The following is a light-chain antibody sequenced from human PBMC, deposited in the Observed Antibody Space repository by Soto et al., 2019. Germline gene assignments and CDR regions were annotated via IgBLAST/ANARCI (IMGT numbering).Light chain of an antibody. CDR2: GAS. CDR3: QQYNNWSPLT. Sequence: EIVMTQSPATLSVSPGERATLSCRASQSVSSNLAWYQQNPGQAHRLIIYGASTRATGIPARFSGSGSGTELALTISSMQSEDFAVYYCQQYNNWSPLTFGQGTKVEIK. CDR1: QSVSSN. V-gene: IGKV3-15*01. J-gene: IGKJ1*01.